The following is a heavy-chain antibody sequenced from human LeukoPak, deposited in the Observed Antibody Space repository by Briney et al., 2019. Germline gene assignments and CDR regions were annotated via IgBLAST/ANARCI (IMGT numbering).Heavy chain of an antibody. CDR2: IYWDDDK. CDR3: AHSPLHYSGSGSFLY. J-gene: IGHJ4*02. V-gene: IGHV2-5*02. CDR1: GFSLRTSGVS. Sequence: SGPTRAKPTQTLTLTCSFSGFSLRTSGVSGDWTPHPPGKPLEWLALIYWDDDKRYSPSLKSRLTITKDTSKNQVVLTMTNMDPVDTATYYCAHSPLHYSGSGSFLYWGQGTLVTVSS. D-gene: IGHD3-10*01.